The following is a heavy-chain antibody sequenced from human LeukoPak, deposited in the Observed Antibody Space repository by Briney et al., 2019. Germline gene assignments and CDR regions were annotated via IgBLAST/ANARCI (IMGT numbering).Heavy chain of an antibody. CDR3: ASHDYGDAFDI. D-gene: IGHD4-17*01. Sequence: PSETLFLTCTVSGGSISSYYWSWIRQPPGKGLEWIGYIYYSGSTNYNPSLKSRVTISVDTSKNQFSLKLSSVTAADTAVYYCASHDYGDAFDIWGQGTMVTVSS. V-gene: IGHV4-59*01. J-gene: IGHJ3*02. CDR2: IYYSGST. CDR1: GGSISSYY.